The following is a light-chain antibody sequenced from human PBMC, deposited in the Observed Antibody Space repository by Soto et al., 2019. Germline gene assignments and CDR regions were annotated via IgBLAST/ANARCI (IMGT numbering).Light chain of an antibody. CDR2: DVT. Sequence: QSALTQSRSVSGSPGQSVTISCTGTSSDVGRYDYVSWYQQQSGKAPKLTIFDVTKRPSGVPDRFSASKSGNTASLTISGLQAEDEADYYCCSYAGNYFWVFGGGTKLTVL. CDR3: CSYAGNYFWV. V-gene: IGLV2-11*01. CDR1: SSDVGRYDY. J-gene: IGLJ3*02.